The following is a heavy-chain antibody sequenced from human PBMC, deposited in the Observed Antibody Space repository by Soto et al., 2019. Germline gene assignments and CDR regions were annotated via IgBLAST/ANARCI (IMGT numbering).Heavy chain of an antibody. D-gene: IGHD3-9*01. CDR3: AKAPYYDILTGYYRKGGVDY. J-gene: IGHJ4*02. V-gene: IGHV3-23*01. Sequence: PGGSLRLSCAASGFTFSSYAMSWVRQAPGKGLEWVSAISGSGGSTYYADSVKGRFTISRDNSKNTLYLQMNSLRAEDTAVYYCAKAPYYDILTGYYRKGGVDYWGQGTLVTVSS. CDR2: ISGSGGST. CDR1: GFTFSSYA.